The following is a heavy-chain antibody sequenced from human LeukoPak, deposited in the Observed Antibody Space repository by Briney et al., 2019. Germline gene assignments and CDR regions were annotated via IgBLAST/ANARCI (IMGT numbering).Heavy chain of an antibody. D-gene: IGHD6-19*01. CDR3: AKDIRSGWYPYYFDY. Sequence: GGSLRLSCAASGFTFSSYAMSWVRQAPGKGLEWVSDISGSGGSTYYADSVKGRFTISRDNSKNTLYLQMNSLRAEDTAVYYCAKDIRSGWYPYYFDYWGQGTLVTVSS. V-gene: IGHV3-23*01. CDR2: ISGSGGST. J-gene: IGHJ4*02. CDR1: GFTFSSYA.